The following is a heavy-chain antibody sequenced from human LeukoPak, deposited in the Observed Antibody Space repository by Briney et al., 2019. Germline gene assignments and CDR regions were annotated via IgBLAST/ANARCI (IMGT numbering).Heavy chain of an antibody. V-gene: IGHV3-20*04. CDR3: ARDLRGFEYGSSSSGY. CDR1: GFTFSSYS. J-gene: IGHJ4*02. CDR2: INWNGGST. Sequence: GGSLRLSCAASGFTFSSYSMNWVRQAPGKGLEWVSGINWNGGSTGYADSVKGRFTISRDNAKNSLYLQMNSLRAEDTALYYCARDLRGFEYGSSSSGYWGQGTLVTVSS. D-gene: IGHD6-6*01.